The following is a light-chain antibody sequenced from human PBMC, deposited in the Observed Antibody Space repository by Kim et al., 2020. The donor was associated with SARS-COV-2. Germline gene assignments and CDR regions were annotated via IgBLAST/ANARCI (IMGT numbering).Light chain of an antibody. CDR1: QSVSSK. J-gene: IGKJ4*01. CDR3: QQYNNWPPLT. Sequence: SPGERATLSCRASQSVSSKLAWYQQKTGQAPRLLIYGASIRATGIPARFSGSGSGTEFTLTISILKSEDFAVYYCQQYNNWPPLTFGGGTKVDIK. V-gene: IGKV3D-15*03. CDR2: GAS.